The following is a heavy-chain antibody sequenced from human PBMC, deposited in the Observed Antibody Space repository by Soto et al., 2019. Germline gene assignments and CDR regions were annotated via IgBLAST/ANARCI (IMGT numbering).Heavy chain of an antibody. CDR1: GGSISSYY. CDR3: ARGSYSSSWYLHYYGMDV. D-gene: IGHD6-13*01. V-gene: IGHV4-59*01. Sequence: PSETLSLTCTVSGGSISSYYWSWIRQPPGKGLEWIGYIYYSGSTNYNPSLKSRVTISVDTSKNQFSLKLSSVTAADTAVFYCARGSYSSSWYLHYYGMDVWGQGTTVTVSS. CDR2: IYYSGST. J-gene: IGHJ6*02.